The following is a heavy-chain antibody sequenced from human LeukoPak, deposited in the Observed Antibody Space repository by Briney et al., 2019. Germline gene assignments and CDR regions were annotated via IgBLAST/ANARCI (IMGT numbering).Heavy chain of an antibody. D-gene: IGHD2-8*01. Sequence: GGSLRLSCAVSGFSFTNYWMHWVRQAPGKGLEWLTAISFDESDKYYVDSVKGRFTISRDNFKNILYLQMDSLRPEDTAVYYCAKDGAVCINGVCSNHGIDYWGQGTLVTISS. CDR2: ISFDESDK. V-gene: IGHV3-30*18. CDR1: GFSFTNYW. J-gene: IGHJ4*02. CDR3: AKDGAVCINGVCSNHGIDY.